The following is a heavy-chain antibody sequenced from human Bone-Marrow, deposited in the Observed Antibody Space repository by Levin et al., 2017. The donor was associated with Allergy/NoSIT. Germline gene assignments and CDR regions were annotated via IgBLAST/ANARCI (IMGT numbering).Heavy chain of an antibody. CDR1: GYSFPYYW. Sequence: GGSLRLSCKGSGYSFPYYWIAWVRQMPGKGLEWMGIIYPADSATRYSPSFQGQVTLSADKSVSTAYLQWSSLKTSDTAIYYCARVGSSSTQWMDPWGQGTQIIVSS. J-gene: IGHJ5*02. CDR3: ARVGSSSTQWMDP. V-gene: IGHV5-51*01. D-gene: IGHD6-19*01. CDR2: IYPADSAT.